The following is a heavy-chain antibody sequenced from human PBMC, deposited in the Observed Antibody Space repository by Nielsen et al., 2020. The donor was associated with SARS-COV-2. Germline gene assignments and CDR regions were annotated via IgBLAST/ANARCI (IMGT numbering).Heavy chain of an antibody. D-gene: IGHD1-26*01. Sequence: ASVKVSCKTSGYTFTDYALHWVRQAPGQRLEWMGWLHGGNGYTEYSLKFQDRVTITRDTSASTAYMELSSLRSEDTAVYYCTTGSVVGATNWFDPWGQGTLVTVSS. V-gene: IGHV1-3*01. CDR2: LHGGNGYT. J-gene: IGHJ5*02. CDR3: TTGSVVGATNWFDP. CDR1: GYTFTDYA.